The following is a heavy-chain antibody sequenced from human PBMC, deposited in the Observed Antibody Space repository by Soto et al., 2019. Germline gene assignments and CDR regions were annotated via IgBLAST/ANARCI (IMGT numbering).Heavy chain of an antibody. CDR3: ARGPTSGTYVY. Sequence: LRLSFVVSGFTFSSFTMNWVRQAPGKGLEWVSSISSISYIYYADSVKGRFTISRDNAKNSLYLQMNSLRAEDTAVYYCARGPTSGTYVYWGQGTLVTVSS. CDR2: ISSISYI. D-gene: IGHD1-26*01. V-gene: IGHV3-21*06. CDR1: GFTFSSFT. J-gene: IGHJ4*02.